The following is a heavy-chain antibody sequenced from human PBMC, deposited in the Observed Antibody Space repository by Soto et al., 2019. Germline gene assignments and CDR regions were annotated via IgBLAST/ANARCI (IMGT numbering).Heavy chain of an antibody. CDR3: ARHDCISSSCYYYYYYGMDV. Sequence: QVQLVQAGAEVKKPGSSVKVSCKSSGGTFSSYAISWVRQAPGRGLEWMGGIIPIFDTANYAQKFQGRVTITADESTSTAYLELSSLRSEDTAVYYCARHDCISSSCYYYYYYGMDVWGQGTTVTVSS. CDR1: GGTFSSYA. V-gene: IGHV1-69*12. CDR2: IIPIFDTA. J-gene: IGHJ6*02. D-gene: IGHD2-15*01.